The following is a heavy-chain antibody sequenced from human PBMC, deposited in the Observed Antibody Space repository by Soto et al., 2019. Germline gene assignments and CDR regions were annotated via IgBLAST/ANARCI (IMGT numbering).Heavy chain of an antibody. Sequence: QVQLQQWGAGLLKPSETLSLTCAVYGGSFSGYYWSWIRRPPGKGLEWIGEINHSGSTNYNPSLKSRVTISVDTSKNQFSLKLSSVTAADTAVYYCARGRRNQNRRNYYYYYYMDVWGKGTTVTVSS. CDR1: GGSFSGYY. J-gene: IGHJ6*03. V-gene: IGHV4-34*01. CDR3: ARGRRNQNRRNYYYYYYMDV. CDR2: INHSGST.